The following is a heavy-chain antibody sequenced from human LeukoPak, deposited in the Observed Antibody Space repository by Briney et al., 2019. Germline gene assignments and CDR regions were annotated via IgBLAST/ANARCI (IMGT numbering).Heavy chain of an antibody. CDR2: ISGSGGST. Sequence: PGGSLRLSCAASGFTFSSYAMSWVRQAPGKGLEWVSAISGSGGSTYYADSVKGRFTISRDNSKNTLYLQMNSLRAGDTAVYYCAKGIGSSWNYDYWGQGTLVTVSS. CDR1: GFTFSSYA. V-gene: IGHV3-23*01. D-gene: IGHD6-13*01. J-gene: IGHJ4*02. CDR3: AKGIGSSWNYDY.